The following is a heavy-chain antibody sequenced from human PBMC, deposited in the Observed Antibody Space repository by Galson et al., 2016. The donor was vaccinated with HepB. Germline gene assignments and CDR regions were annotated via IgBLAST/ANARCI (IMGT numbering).Heavy chain of an antibody. J-gene: IGHJ4*02. CDR1: GGTFSNYA. Sequence: KVSCKASGGTFSNYAISWVRQAPGQGLEWMGGTIPIFGTANYAQKFQGRVTVSADESKSTAYMELSSLRSDDTAVYYCAILSGITVVASAYGGQGALVTVSS. D-gene: IGHD6-19*01. CDR2: TIPIFGTA. V-gene: IGHV1-69*01. CDR3: AILSGITVVASAY.